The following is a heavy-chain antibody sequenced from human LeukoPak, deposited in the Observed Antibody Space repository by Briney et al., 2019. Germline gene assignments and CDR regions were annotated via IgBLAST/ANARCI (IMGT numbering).Heavy chain of an antibody. J-gene: IGHJ4*02. CDR2: ISSSSSYI. V-gene: IGHV3-21*01. CDR1: GFSFSTYA. Sequence: PGGSLRLSCAASGFSFSTYAMHWVRQAPGKGLEWVSSISSSSSYIYYADSVKGRFTISRDNAKNSLYLQMNSLRAEDTAVYYCASPSQTSSGWSFDYWGQGTLVTVSS. D-gene: IGHD6-19*01. CDR3: ASPSQTSSGWSFDY.